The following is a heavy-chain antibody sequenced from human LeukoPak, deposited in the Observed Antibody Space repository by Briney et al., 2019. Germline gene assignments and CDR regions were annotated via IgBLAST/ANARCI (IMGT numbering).Heavy chain of an antibody. Sequence: SETLSLTRTVSGGSLSRYYWSCIPHPPRKGLECIGYIYYSGSTNYNPSLKSRVTISLDTSKNQCSLKLSSVTAADTAVYYCARGLSSSLFDYWGQGTLVTVSS. V-gene: IGHV4-59*01. CDR2: IYYSGST. J-gene: IGHJ4*02. CDR3: ARGLSSSLFDY. CDR1: GGSLSRYY. D-gene: IGHD6-6*01.